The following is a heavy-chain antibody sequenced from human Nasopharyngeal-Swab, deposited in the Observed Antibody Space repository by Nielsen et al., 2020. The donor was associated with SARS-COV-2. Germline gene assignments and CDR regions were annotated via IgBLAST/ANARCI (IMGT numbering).Heavy chain of an antibody. CDR2: IYHSGST. CDR3: ARSGNDFWSGYNYYYYGMDV. V-gene: IGHV4-4*02. Sequence: VRQAPGKGLEWIGEIYHSGSTNYNPSLKSRVTISVDKSKNQFSLKLSSVTAADTAVYYCARSGNDFWSGYNYYYYGMDVWGQGTTVTVSS. J-gene: IGHJ6*02. D-gene: IGHD3-3*01.